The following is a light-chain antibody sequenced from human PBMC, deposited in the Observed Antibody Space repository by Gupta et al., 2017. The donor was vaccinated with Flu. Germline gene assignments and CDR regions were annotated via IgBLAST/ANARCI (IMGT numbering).Light chain of an antibody. J-gene: IGLJ1*01. V-gene: IGLV1-40*01. Sequence: TISCSGTSSNVGAGCDVHWYQHGPGKAPNLLIFSEINRLSGVPARCSGSNSGTSAAVAITGLQPEDEGDYYCQSFERSLGGFYVFGSGTTVSV. CDR3: QSFERSLGGFYV. CDR2: SEI. CDR1: SSNVGAGCD.